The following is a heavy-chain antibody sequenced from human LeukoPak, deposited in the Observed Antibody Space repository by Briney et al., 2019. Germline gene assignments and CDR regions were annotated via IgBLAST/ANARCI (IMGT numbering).Heavy chain of an antibody. CDR1: GFAFSDSY. CDR3: AKGPLEQQLVWEYFQH. V-gene: IGHV3-11*01. J-gene: IGHJ1*01. CDR2: ISTSATTI. D-gene: IGHD6-13*01. Sequence: PGGSLRLSCAASGFAFSDSYMSWIRQAPGKGLEWVSYISTSATTIYYADSVKGRFTISRDNAKNSLYLQMNSLRAGDTALYYCAKGPLEQQLVWEYFQHWGQGTLVTVSS.